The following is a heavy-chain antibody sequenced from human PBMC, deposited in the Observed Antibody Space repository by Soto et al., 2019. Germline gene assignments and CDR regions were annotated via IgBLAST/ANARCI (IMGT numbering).Heavy chain of an antibody. D-gene: IGHD6-13*01. V-gene: IGHV3-33*01. CDR3: ARDHPQQQLVAGYFDY. Sequence: QVQLVESGGGVVQPGRSLRLSCAASGFTFSSYGMHWVRQAPGKGLEWVAVIWYDGSNKYYADSVKGRFTISRDNSKNTLYLQMNRLRAEDTAVYYCARDHPQQQLVAGYFDYWGQGTLVTVSS. CDR1: GFTFSSYG. J-gene: IGHJ4*02. CDR2: IWYDGSNK.